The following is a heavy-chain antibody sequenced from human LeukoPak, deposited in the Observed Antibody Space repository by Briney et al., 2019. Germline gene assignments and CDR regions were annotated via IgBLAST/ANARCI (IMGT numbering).Heavy chain of an antibody. V-gene: IGHV3-30-3*01. Sequence: GGSLRLSCAASGFTFSSYAMHWVRQAPGKGLEWVAVISYDGSNKYYADSVKGRFTISRDNSKNTLYLQMNSLRAEDTAAYYCARGVGLQLWLRPFDYWGQGTLVTVSS. CDR1: GFTFSSYA. CDR3: ARGVGLQLWLRPFDY. CDR2: ISYDGSNK. D-gene: IGHD5-18*01. J-gene: IGHJ4*02.